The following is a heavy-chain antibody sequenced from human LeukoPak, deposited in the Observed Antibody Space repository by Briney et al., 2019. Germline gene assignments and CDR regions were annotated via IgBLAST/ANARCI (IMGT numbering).Heavy chain of an antibody. V-gene: IGHV3-7*01. D-gene: IGHD2-2*01. CDR3: ARPRGCGSARCNNFDS. CDR2: MEEYGSYI. Sequence: GGSLRLSCVVSGFDFSGFSMSWVRQAPGKGLEWVAIMEEYGSYIFYVDSVKGRFIISRDNARNSLYLQMDNLRAEDTAVYYCARPRGCGSARCNNFDSWGQGTLVTVSS. CDR1: GFDFSGFS. J-gene: IGHJ4*02.